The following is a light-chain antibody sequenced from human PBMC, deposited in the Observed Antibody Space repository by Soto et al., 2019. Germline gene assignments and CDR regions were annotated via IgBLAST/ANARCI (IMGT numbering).Light chain of an antibody. J-gene: IGKJ1*01. CDR1: QSISNW. Sequence: DIQMTQSPSTLSASVGDRVTITCRASQSISNWLAWSQQKPGKAPKLLIYDASSLEGGVPSRFSGSASGTEFILTISSLQPDDFATYYCQQYNSFTWTFGQGTKVDIK. V-gene: IGKV1-5*01. CDR2: DAS. CDR3: QQYNSFTWT.